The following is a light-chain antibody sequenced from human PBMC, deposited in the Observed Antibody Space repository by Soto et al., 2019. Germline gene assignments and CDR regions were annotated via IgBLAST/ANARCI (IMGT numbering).Light chain of an antibody. V-gene: IGKV3-20*01. Sequence: EIVLTQSPGTLSLSPGERAILSCRASQSVSTSFLAWYQQKPGQAPRLXXYGAFSRANGIPDRFSGSGSGTDLTLTISRLEPEDFAAYYCQQYGSSPTWTFGQGTKVDIK. CDR1: QSVSTSF. CDR2: GAF. CDR3: QQYGSSPTWT. J-gene: IGKJ1*01.